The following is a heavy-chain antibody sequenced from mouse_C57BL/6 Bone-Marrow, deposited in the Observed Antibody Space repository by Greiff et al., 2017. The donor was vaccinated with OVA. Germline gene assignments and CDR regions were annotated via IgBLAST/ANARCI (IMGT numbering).Heavy chain of an antibody. Sequence: VQLQQSGAELVRPGASVKLSCTASGFNIKDYYMHWVKQRPEQGLEWIGRFEPEDGDNKNAPKFQGKATMTADTSSNTAYLQLISLTSEDTAFYYWTTEVVAPYWYFGVWGTGTTVTGSS. D-gene: IGHD1-1*01. J-gene: IGHJ1*03. V-gene: IGHV14-1*01. CDR1: GFNIKDYY. CDR2: FEPEDGDN. CDR3: TTEVVAPYWYFGV.